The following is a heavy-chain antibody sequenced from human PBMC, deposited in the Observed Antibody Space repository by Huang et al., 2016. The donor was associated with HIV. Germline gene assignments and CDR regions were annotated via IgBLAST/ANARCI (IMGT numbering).Heavy chain of an antibody. V-gene: IGHV3-7*01. J-gene: IGHJ6*02. CDR3: ATKTAAMDI. Sequence: VESGGRLVQPGGSIRLSCVGSTFTFGAYWMSWVRQSPGEGLRWVANIKKDESEKYYVGSVKGRFNISRDNAKKVLFLEMNNGRVEDTATYYCATKTAAMDIWGQGTTVTVS. CDR2: IKKDESEK. CDR1: TFTFGAYW. D-gene: IGHD1-7*01.